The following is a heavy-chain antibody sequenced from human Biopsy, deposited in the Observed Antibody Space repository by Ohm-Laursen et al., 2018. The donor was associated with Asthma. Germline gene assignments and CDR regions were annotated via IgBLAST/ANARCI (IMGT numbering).Heavy chain of an antibody. CDR3: ARDLHPTNHLGELSEGFDY. V-gene: IGHV3-30*01. D-gene: IGHD3-16*02. CDR1: GFTFSSYA. Sequence: LRLSCAASGFTFSSYAMHWVRQAPGKGLEWVAVISYDGSNKYYADSVKGRFTISRDNSKNTLYLQMNSLGAEDTAVYYCARDLHPTNHLGELSEGFDYWGQGTLVTVSS. CDR2: ISYDGSNK. J-gene: IGHJ4*02.